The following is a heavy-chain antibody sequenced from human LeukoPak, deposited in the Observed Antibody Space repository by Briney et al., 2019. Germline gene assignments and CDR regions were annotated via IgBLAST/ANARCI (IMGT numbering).Heavy chain of an antibody. J-gene: IGHJ4*02. D-gene: IGHD3-10*01. V-gene: IGHV4-34*01. CDR1: GGSFSTYY. CDR2: INHRGST. Sequence: ETLSLTCALYGGSFSTYYWNWIRQPPGKGLEWIGEINHRGSTKCNPSLESRVTMSLDTSKKQFSLKLRSVTAADTAVYYCALFPYGPDNWGQGTLVTVSS. CDR3: ALFPYGPDN.